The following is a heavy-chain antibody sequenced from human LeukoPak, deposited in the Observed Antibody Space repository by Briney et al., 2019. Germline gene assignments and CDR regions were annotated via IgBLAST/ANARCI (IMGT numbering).Heavy chain of an antibody. CDR1: GYTFTGYY. V-gene: IGHV1-2*02. CDR2: INPNSGGT. J-gene: IGHJ4*02. Sequence: ASVKVSCKASGYTFTGYYMHWVRQAPGQGLEWMGWINPNSGGTNYAPKFQGRVTMTRDTSIRTAYMELTRLRSDDTAVYYCASTANHYGSGTYDYWGQGTLVAVSS. D-gene: IGHD3-10*01. CDR3: ASTANHYGSGTYDY.